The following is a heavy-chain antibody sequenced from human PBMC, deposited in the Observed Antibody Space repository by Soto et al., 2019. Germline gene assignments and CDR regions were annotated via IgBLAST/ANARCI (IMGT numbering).Heavy chain of an antibody. D-gene: IGHD6-13*01. CDR1: GYTFTSYG. Sequence: QVQLVQSGAEVKKPGASVKVSCKASGYTFTSYGISWVRQAPGQGLEWMGWISAYNGNTNYAQKLQGRVTMTTDTXTXTXXMELRSLRSDDTAVYYCALGIAAAGPPLYYYGMDVWGQGTTVTVSS. J-gene: IGHJ6*02. CDR2: ISAYNGNT. CDR3: ALGIAAAGPPLYYYGMDV. V-gene: IGHV1-18*01.